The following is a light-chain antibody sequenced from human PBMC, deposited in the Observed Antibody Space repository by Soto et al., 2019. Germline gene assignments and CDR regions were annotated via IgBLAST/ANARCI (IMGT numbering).Light chain of an antibody. CDR3: QQHSNSPWM. J-gene: IGKJ1*01. CDR1: QTISNNY. Sequence: EIVLTQSTGTLTLSPGESAALSCRASQTISNNYLVWYRQKPGQAPRLLIYAVSSRAAGIPDRFSGSGSGTDFALTIARLEPEDSAVYYCQQHSNSPWMFGQGTRVEI. V-gene: IGKV3-20*01. CDR2: AVS.